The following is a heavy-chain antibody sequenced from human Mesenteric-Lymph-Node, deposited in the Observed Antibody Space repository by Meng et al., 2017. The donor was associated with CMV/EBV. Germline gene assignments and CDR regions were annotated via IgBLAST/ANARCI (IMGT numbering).Heavy chain of an antibody. CDR1: GGSFSGYY. D-gene: IGHD2-2*01. CDR3: ARRPPLYQPRPLSH. V-gene: IGHV4-34*01. Sequence: CAVYGGSFSGYYWGWIRQPPGKGLEWIGEINHSGSTNYNPSLKSRVTISVDTSKNQFSLKLSSVTAADTAVYYCARRPPLYQPRPLSHWGQGTLVTVSS. CDR2: INHSGST. J-gene: IGHJ4*02.